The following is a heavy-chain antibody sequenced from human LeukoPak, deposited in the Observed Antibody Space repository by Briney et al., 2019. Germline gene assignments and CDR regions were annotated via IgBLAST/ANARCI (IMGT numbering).Heavy chain of an antibody. J-gene: IGHJ5*02. V-gene: IGHV1-2*06. D-gene: IGHD2-2*01. CDR2: INPNSGGT. CDR1: GYTFTGYY. CDR3: ASFVRYCSSTSCYS. Sequence: ASVKVSCKASGYTFTGYYMHWVRQAPGQGLEWMGRINPNSGGTNYAQKFQGRVTMTRDTSISTAYMEPSRLRSDDTAVYYCASFVRYCSSTSCYSWGQGTLVTVSS.